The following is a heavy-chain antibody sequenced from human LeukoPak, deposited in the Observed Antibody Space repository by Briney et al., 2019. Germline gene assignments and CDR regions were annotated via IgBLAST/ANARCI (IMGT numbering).Heavy chain of an antibody. J-gene: IGHJ4*02. CDR2: INHSGTT. CDR1: GGSFSGYY. CDR3: VSQLGGTTFH. Sequence: SETLSLTCAVYGGSFSGYYWSWIRQPPGKGLEWIGEINHSGTTSYNPSLKSRVTISVDTSKNQFSLKLSSVTAADTAVYYCVSQLGGTTFHWGQGTPVTVSS. D-gene: IGHD1/OR15-1a*01. V-gene: IGHV4-34*01.